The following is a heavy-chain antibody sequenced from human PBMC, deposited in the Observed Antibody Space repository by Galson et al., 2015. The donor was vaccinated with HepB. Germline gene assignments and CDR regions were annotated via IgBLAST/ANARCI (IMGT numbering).Heavy chain of an antibody. CDR2: ISGSGGST. V-gene: IGHV3-23*01. J-gene: IGHJ4*02. CDR3: AKETLSRYYDSSGSFDY. Sequence: SLRLSCAASGFTFSSYAMSWVRQAPGKGLEWVSAISGSGGSTYYADSVKGRFTISRDNSKNTLYLQMNSLRAEDTAVYYCAKETLSRYYDSSGSFDYWGQGTLVTVSS. D-gene: IGHD3-22*01. CDR1: GFTFSSYA.